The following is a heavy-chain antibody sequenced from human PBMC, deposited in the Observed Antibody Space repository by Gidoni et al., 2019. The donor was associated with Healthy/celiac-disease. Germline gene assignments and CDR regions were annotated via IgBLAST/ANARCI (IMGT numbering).Heavy chain of an antibody. V-gene: IGHV4-39*01. J-gene: IGHJ1*01. CDR2: IYYSGST. CDR3: ASPVDRMSYFQH. D-gene: IGHD2-2*01. CDR1: GGSISSSSYY. Sequence: QLQLQESGPGLVKPSETLSLTCTVSGGSISSSSYYWGWVRQPPGKGLEWIGSIYYSGSTYYNPSLKSRVTISVDTSKNQFSLKLSSVTAADTAVYYCASPVDRMSYFQHWGQGTLVTVSS.